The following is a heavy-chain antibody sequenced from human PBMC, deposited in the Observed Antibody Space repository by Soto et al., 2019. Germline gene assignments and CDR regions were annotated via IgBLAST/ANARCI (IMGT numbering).Heavy chain of an antibody. D-gene: IGHD2-21*02. CDR3: AKGRASDCPGCTQDY. CDR1: AFTFSSYA. CDR2: VSGSGDST. J-gene: IGHJ4*02. V-gene: IGHV3-23*01. Sequence: EVQLLESGGGLAQPGGSLRLSCAASAFTFSSYAMSWVRQAPGKGLEWVSAVSGSGDSTYYADSVKGRFTISRDNSKNTLHLKINSQRAEATAVYYCAKGRASDCPGCTQDYWGQGTLVTVSS.